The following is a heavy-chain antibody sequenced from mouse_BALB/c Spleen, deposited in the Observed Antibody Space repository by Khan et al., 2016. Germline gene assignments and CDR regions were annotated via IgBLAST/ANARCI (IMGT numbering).Heavy chain of an antibody. CDR1: GSSNTSDYD. V-gene: IGHV3-2*02. CDR3: ANDVNSPACLAY. Sequence: EVQLQESGPGLVKPSQSLSLTCTVTGSSNTSDYDWNWIRQFPGNRLEWLGYITYSGSTTYDPSLKSRISINRDTSKNQVLLQLDSVTTEDTSTYYSANDVNSPACLAYWGQGTLFTV. D-gene: IGHD2-1*01. CDR2: ITYSGST. J-gene: IGHJ3*01.